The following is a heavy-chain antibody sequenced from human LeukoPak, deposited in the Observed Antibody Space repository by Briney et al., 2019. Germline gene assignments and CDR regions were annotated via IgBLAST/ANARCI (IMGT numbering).Heavy chain of an antibody. CDR2: INHSGST. D-gene: IGHD6-13*01. CDR1: GGSFSGYY. V-gene: IGHV4-34*01. Sequence: PSETLSLTCAVYGGSFSGYYWSWIRQPPGKGLEWIGEINHSGSTNYNPSLKSRVTISVDTSKNQFSLKLSSVTAADTAVYYCARVCSWYSNRLYYYYYYMDVWGKGTTVTVSS. J-gene: IGHJ6*03. CDR3: ARVCSWYSNRLYYYYYYMDV.